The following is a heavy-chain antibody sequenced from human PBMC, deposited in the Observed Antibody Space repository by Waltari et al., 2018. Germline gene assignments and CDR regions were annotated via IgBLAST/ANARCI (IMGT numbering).Heavy chain of an antibody. CDR1: GGSISSYY. V-gene: IGHV4-59*01. D-gene: IGHD1-26*01. CDR3: AKELVGATSPDAFDI. CDR2: IYYSGST. Sequence: QVQLQESGPGLVKPSETLSLTCTVSGGSISSYYWSWIRQPPGKGLEWIGYIYYSGSTNYNPSLKSRVTISVDTSKNQFSLKLSSVTAADTAVYYCAKELVGATSPDAFDIWGQGTMVTVSS. J-gene: IGHJ3*02.